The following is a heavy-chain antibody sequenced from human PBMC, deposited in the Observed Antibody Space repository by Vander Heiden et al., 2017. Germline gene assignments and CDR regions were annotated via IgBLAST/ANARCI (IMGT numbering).Heavy chain of an antibody. D-gene: IGHD2-15*01. J-gene: IGHJ3*02. CDR2: ISGSGGST. CDR1: GFTFSSYA. V-gene: IGHV3-23*01. Sequence: EVQLLESGGGLVQPGGSLRLSCAASGFTFSSYAMSWVRQAPGKGLEWVSAISGSGGSTYYADSVKGRFTISRDNSKNTLYLQMNSLRAEDTAVYYCAKDAPWEVVVAATHDAFDIWGQGTMVTVSS. CDR3: AKDAPWEVVVAATHDAFDI.